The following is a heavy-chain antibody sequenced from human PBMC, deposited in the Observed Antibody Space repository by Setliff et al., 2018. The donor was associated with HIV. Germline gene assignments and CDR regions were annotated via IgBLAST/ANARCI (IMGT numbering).Heavy chain of an antibody. CDR3: AKEDQRVTSVDY. CDR2: IRLDGSDK. Sequence: GGSLRLSCAASGFTFRNYGMHWVRQAPGKGLEWVAFIRLDGSDKFYAVSVKGRFTISRDNSKNTLFLQMNSLRSEDTAVYYCAKEDQRVTSVDYWGQGTPVTVSS. CDR1: GFTFRNYG. D-gene: IGHD2-2*01. J-gene: IGHJ4*02. V-gene: IGHV3-30*02.